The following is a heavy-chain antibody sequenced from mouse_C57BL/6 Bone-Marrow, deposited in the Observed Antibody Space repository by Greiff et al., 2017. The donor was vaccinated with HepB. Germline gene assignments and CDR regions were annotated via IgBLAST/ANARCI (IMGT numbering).Heavy chain of an antibody. Sequence: EVQLQQSGAELVRPGASVKLSCTASGFNIKDYYMHWVKLRPEQGLEWIGRIDPEDGDTEYAPKFQGKATMTADTSSNTAYLQLSSLTSEDTAVYYCTTIYYGSSYGYFDVWGTGTTVTVSS. CDR2: IDPEDGDT. CDR1: GFNIKDYY. J-gene: IGHJ1*03. V-gene: IGHV14-1*01. D-gene: IGHD1-1*01. CDR3: TTIYYGSSYGYFDV.